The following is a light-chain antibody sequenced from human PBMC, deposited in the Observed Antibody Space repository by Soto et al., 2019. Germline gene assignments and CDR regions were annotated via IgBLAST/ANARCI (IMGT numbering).Light chain of an antibody. V-gene: IGKV1-39*01. J-gene: IGKJ4*01. CDR1: QTISTY. CDR2: GAS. CDR3: QQNYNTPLS. Sequence: DIQMTQSPSSLSASVGDRVTITCRTSQTISTYLNWYQQKPGKAPNLLIYGASSLQSGVPSRFSGSGSGTDFTLTISSLQPEDFATYYCQQNYNTPLSFGGGTKVETK.